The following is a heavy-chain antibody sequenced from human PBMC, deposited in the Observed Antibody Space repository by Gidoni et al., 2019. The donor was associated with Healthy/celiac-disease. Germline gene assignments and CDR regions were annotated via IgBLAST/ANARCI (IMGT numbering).Heavy chain of an antibody. CDR3: ARDDPLIAATN. CDR2: IYSSGST. V-gene: IGHV3-53*02. J-gene: IGHJ4*02. D-gene: IGHD6-13*01. CDR1: GFTVSSHY. Sequence: EVQLVETGGGLIQPGGSLRLSCAASGFTVSSHYMSWVRQAPGKGLEWVSVIYSSGSTYYADSVKGRFTISRDNSKNTLYLQMNSLRAEDTAVYYCARDDPLIAATNWGQGTLVTVSS.